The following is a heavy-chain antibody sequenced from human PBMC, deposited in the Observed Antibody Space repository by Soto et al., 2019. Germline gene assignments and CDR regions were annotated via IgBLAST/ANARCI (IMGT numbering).Heavy chain of an antibody. CDR3: ARDRYYYDSSGYYYDY. D-gene: IGHD3-22*01. Sequence: GGSLRLSCAASGFTFSSYWMSWVRQAPGKGLEWVANIKQDGSEKYYVDSVKGRFTSSRDNAKNSLYLQMNSLRAEDTAVYYCARDRYYYDSSGYYYDYWGQGTLVTVSS. J-gene: IGHJ4*02. CDR1: GFTFSSYW. CDR2: IKQDGSEK. V-gene: IGHV3-7*01.